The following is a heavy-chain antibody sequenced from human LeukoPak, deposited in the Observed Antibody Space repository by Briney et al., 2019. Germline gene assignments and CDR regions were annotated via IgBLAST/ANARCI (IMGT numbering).Heavy chain of an antibody. CDR2: IYYSGST. CDR3: ARGFLSHYYGLGY. CDR1: GGSISSYY. Sequence: PSETLSLTCTVSGGSISSYYWSWIRQPPGKGLEWIGYIYYSGSTNYNPSLKSRVTISVDTSKNQFSLKLSSVTAADTAVYYCARGFLSHYYGLGYWGQGTLVTVSS. V-gene: IGHV4-59*01. J-gene: IGHJ4*02. D-gene: IGHD3-10*01.